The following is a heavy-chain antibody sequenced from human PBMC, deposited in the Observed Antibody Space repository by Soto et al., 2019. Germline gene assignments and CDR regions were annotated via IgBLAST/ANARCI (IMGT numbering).Heavy chain of an antibody. D-gene: IGHD4-17*01. CDR1: GFRFSAYG. CDR2: IVKEGSHK. Sequence: QVQLVESGGGVVQPGRSLTLSCAASGFRFSAYGLHWVRQAPGEGLEWVAVIVKEGSHKHYADSVKGRFTVSRDNSKNTLYLEMNSLRAEDTAVYYCARDDDYADNGLEYWGQGTLVSVSS. J-gene: IGHJ4*02. CDR3: ARDDDYADNGLEY. V-gene: IGHV3-33*05.